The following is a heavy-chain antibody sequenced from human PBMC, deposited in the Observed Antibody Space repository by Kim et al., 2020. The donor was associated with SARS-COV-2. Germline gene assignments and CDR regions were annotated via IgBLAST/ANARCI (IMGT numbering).Heavy chain of an antibody. Sequence: YYATSVKGRFTISRDTSKSTLYLQMNSLTAEDTAIYYCAKDRLTGWYYFDYWGQGTLVTVSS. D-gene: IGHD6-19*01. J-gene: IGHJ4*02. CDR3: AKDRLTGWYYFDY. V-gene: IGHV3-23*01.